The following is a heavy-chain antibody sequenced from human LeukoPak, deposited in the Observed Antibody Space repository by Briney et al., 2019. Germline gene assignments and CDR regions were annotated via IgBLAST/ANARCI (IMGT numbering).Heavy chain of an antibody. CDR2: IIPIFGTA. J-gene: IGHJ5*02. CDR3: ARERRRGITMVRGACFWFDP. CDR1: GGTFSSYA. Sequence: GASVKVSCKASGGTFSSYAISWVRQAPGQGLEWMGGIIPIFGTANYAQKFQGRVTITADESTSTAYMELSSLRSEDTAVYYCARERRRGITMVRGACFWFDPWGQGTLVTVSS. D-gene: IGHD3-10*01. V-gene: IGHV1-69*13.